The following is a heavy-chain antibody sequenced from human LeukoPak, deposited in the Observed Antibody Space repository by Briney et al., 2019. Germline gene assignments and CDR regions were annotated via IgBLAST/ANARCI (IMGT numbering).Heavy chain of an antibody. J-gene: IGHJ6*02. Sequence: GGSLRLSCAASGFTFSSYWMHWVRQAPGKGLVWVSRISSDGSSTDYADSVKGRFSISRDNAKNTLYLQMNSLKAADTAVYYCSKDRALTGYYFGVDVWGQGTSVTVSS. CDR1: GFTFSSYW. D-gene: IGHD3-9*01. CDR2: ISSDGSST. CDR3: SKDRALTGYYFGVDV. V-gene: IGHV3-74*01.